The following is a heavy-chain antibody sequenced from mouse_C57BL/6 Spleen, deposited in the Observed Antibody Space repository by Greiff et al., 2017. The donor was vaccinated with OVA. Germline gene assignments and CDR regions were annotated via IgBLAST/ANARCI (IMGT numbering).Heavy chain of an antibody. CDR3: ARRAAPWYFDV. V-gene: IGHV1-50*01. J-gene: IGHJ1*03. Sequence: VKLQQPGAELVKPGASVKLSCKASGYTFTSYWMQWVKQRPGQGLEWIGEIDPSDSYTNYNQKFKGKATLTVDTSSSTAYMQLSSLTSEDSAVYYCARRAAPWYFDVWGTGTTVTVSS. CDR2: IDPSDSYT. CDR1: GYTFTSYW. D-gene: IGHD3-1*01.